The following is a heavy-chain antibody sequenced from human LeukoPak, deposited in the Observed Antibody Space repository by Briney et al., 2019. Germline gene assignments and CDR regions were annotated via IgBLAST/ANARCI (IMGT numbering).Heavy chain of an antibody. V-gene: IGHV4-59*02. J-gene: IGHJ4*02. CDR3: ARGPLDSGYTYFDY. D-gene: IGHD5-12*01. Sequence: SETLSLTCTVSGGSVSSYYWSWIRQPPGKGLEWIGYFSYSGDTNYNPSLKSRVTISVDTSKNQFSLKLRSVTAADTAIYYCARGPLDSGYTYFDYWGQGTLVSVAS. CDR2: FSYSGDT. CDR1: GGSVSSYY.